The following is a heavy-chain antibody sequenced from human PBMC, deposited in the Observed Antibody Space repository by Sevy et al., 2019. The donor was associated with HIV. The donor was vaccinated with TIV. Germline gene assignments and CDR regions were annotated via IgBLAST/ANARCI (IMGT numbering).Heavy chain of an antibody. CDR3: AKDTGETYSSGWYGPFDY. CDR2: ISYDGSNK. Sequence: GGSLRLSCAASGFTFSSYGMHWVRQAPGKGLEWVAVISYDGSNKYYADSVKGRFTISRDNSKNTLYLQMNGLRAEDTAVYYCAKDTGETYSSGWYGPFDYWGQGTLVTVSS. V-gene: IGHV3-30*18. D-gene: IGHD6-19*01. CDR1: GFTFSSYG. J-gene: IGHJ4*02.